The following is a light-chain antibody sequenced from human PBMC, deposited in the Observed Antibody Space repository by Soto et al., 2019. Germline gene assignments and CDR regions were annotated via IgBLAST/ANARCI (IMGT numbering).Light chain of an antibody. CDR1: QSINRH. Sequence: EIVLTQSPATLSLSPGERATLSCRASQSINRHLAWYRQKPGQAPRLLIYDASNRATGIPARFSGSGSGTDSTLTISSLEPEDFGVYYCQQRSNWPPVTFSGGTKVDIK. CDR2: DAS. V-gene: IGKV3-11*01. J-gene: IGKJ4*01. CDR3: QQRSNWPPVT.